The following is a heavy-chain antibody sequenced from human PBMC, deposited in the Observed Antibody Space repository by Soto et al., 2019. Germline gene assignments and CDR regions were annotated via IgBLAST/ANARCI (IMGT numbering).Heavy chain of an antibody. J-gene: IGHJ3*02. Sequence: QVQLVQSGAEVKKPGASVKVSCKASGYTFTSYAMHWVRQAPGQRLEWMGWINAGNGNTKYLQKFQGRVTITRDTSASTAYMELSSLRSEDTAVYYCARGKGGWYVSGAFDIWGQGTMVTVSS. CDR2: INAGNGNT. CDR1: GYTFTSYA. V-gene: IGHV1-3*01. CDR3: ARGKGGWYVSGAFDI. D-gene: IGHD6-19*01.